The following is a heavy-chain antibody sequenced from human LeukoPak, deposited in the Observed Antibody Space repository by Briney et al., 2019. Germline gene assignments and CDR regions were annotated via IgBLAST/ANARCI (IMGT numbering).Heavy chain of an antibody. J-gene: IGHJ4*02. CDR3: AGGPAYYYGSGSYYFDY. Sequence: ASVKVSCKASGYTFASYDINWVRQATGQGLEWMGWMNPNSGNTGYAQKFQGRVTITRNTSISTAYMELSSLRSEDTAVYYCAGGPAYYYGSGSYYFDYWGQGTLVTVSS. CDR2: MNPNSGNT. D-gene: IGHD3-10*01. CDR1: GYTFASYD. V-gene: IGHV1-8*03.